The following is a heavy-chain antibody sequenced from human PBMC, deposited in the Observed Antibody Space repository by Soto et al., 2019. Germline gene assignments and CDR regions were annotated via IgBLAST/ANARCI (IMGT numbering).Heavy chain of an antibody. V-gene: IGHV3-11*01. D-gene: IGHD1-1*01. CDR3: DKARPDHNKRTDAFDL. CDR2: LTNDGGYT. J-gene: IGHJ3*01. Sequence: PGGSLRLSCKASGFTFSGHYMNWIRQAPGKGLEWLAYLTNDGGYTYYADSVRGRFTIWRDNAKDSLYLQINDLRADDTGVYYCDKARPDHNKRTDAFDLWGQGTTVTVSS. CDR1: GFTFSGHY.